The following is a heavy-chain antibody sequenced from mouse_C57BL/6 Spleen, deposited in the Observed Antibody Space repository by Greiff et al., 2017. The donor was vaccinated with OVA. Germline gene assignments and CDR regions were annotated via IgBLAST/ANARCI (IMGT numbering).Heavy chain of an antibody. J-gene: IGHJ4*01. V-gene: IGHV5-12*01. CDR3: ARQGDYGSSYAMDY. D-gene: IGHD1-1*01. CDR2: ISNGGGST. Sequence: LMESGGGLVQPGGSLKLSCAASGFTFSDYYMYWVRQTPEKRLEWVAYISNGGGSTYYPDTVKGRFTISRDNAKNTLYLQMSRLKSEDTAMYYCARQGDYGSSYAMDYWGQGTSVTVSS. CDR1: GFTFSDYY.